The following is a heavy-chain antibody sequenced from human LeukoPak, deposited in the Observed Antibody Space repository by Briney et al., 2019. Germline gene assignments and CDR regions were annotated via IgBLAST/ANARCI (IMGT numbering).Heavy chain of an antibody. CDR3: ARGYSYGIDH. CDR2: INPSGGST. J-gene: IGHJ4*02. D-gene: IGHD5-18*01. V-gene: IGHV1-46*01. CDR1: GGTFSSYA. Sequence: ASVKVSCKASGGTFSSYAISWVRQAPGQGLEWMGIINPSGGSTTYAQKFQGRVTMTRDTSTSTVYMELSSLRSEDMAVYYCARGYSYGIDHWGQGTLVTASS.